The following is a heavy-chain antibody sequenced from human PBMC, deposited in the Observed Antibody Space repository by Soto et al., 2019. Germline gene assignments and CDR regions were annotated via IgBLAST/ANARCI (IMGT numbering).Heavy chain of an antibody. CDR3: ARDVYDSSGWFDP. CDR1: GGSFSGYY. J-gene: IGHJ5*02. V-gene: IGHV4-34*01. Sequence: SETLSLTCAVYGGSFSGYYWSWIRQPPGKGLEWIGEIYHSGSTNYNPSLKSRVTISVDKSKNQFSLKLSSVTAADTAVYYCARDVYDSSGWFDPWGQGTLVTVSS. D-gene: IGHD3-22*01. CDR2: IYHSGST.